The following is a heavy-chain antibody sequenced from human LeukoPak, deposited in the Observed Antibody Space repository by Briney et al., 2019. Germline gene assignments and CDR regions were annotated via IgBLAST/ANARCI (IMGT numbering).Heavy chain of an antibody. CDR1: GGSFSGYY. D-gene: IGHD3-10*01. CDR2: INHSGST. V-gene: IGHV4-34*01. Sequence: SEPLSLTCAVYGGSFSGYYWSWIRQPPGKGLEWIGEINHSGSTNYNPSLKSRVTISVDTSKNQFSLKLSSVTAADTAVYYCANYYGSGSWFDPWGQGTLVTVSS. J-gene: IGHJ5*02. CDR3: ANYYGSGSWFDP.